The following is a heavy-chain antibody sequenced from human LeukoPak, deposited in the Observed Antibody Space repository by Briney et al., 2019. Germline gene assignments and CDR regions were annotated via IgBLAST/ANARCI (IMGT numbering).Heavy chain of an antibody. CDR1: GGSISSYY. J-gene: IGHJ5*02. V-gene: IGHV4-59*01. Sequence: SETLSLTCTVSGGSISSYYWSWIRQPPGKGLEWIGYIYNSGGTNYSPSLKSRVTTSVDTSKNQFSLKLTSVTAADTAVYYCARYRGNSNGGFDPWGQGTLVTVSS. D-gene: IGHD4-23*01. CDR3: ARYRGNSNGGFDP. CDR2: IYNSGGT.